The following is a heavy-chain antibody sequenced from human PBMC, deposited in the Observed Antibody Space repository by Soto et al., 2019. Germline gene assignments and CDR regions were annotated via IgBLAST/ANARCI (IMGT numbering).Heavy chain of an antibody. J-gene: IGHJ4*02. Sequence: GWSLRLSCAASGFTVSSYAMSLVRQAPGKGLEWVSAISGSGGSTYYADSVKGRFTISRDKSKNTLYLQMNSLRAEDTAVYYCAKVWYSYGYERYYFEYWGKGTLVTVSS. CDR1: GFTVSSYA. V-gene: IGHV3-23*01. CDR2: ISGSGGST. CDR3: AKVWYSYGYERYYFEY. D-gene: IGHD5-18*01.